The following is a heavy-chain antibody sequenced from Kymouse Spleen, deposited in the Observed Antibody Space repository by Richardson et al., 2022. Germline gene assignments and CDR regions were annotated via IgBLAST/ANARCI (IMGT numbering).Heavy chain of an antibody. CDR1: GFTFSSYA. Sequence: EVQLVESGGGLVQPGGSLRLSCAASGFTFSSYAMSWVRQAPGKGLEWVSAISGSGGSTYYADSVKGRFTISRDNSKNTLYLQMNSLRAEDTAVYYCAKDLGVYYYYYYGMDVWGQGTTVTVSS. CDR2: ISGSGGST. D-gene: IGHD3-3*01. V-gene: IGHV3-23*04. CDR3: AKDLGVYYYYYYGMDV. J-gene: IGHJ6*02.